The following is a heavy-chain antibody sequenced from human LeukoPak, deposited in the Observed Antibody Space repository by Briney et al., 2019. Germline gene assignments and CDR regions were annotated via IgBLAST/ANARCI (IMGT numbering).Heavy chain of an antibody. V-gene: IGHV3-74*01. D-gene: IGHD6-6*01. CDR1: GFTFSSYW. CDR3: AREYSSSRYFDP. Sequence: GGSLRLSCAASGFTFSSYWMHWVRHSPGKGLVWVSRISSVGSSTDYADSVKGRFTISRDNAKSTLYLQMNSLRVEDTAVYYCAREYSSSRYFDPWRQGTLVTVSS. CDR2: ISSVGSST. J-gene: IGHJ4*02.